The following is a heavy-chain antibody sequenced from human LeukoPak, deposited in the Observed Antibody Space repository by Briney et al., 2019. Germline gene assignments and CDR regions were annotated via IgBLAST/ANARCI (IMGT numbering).Heavy chain of an antibody. Sequence: GGSLRLSCAASGFTFSSYSMNWVRQAPGKGLEWVSSISSSSSYIYYADSVKGRFTISRDNAKNSLYLQMNGLRAEDTAVYYCARETPPTMVRGVHAFDIWGQGTMVTVSS. D-gene: IGHD3-10*01. CDR1: GFTFSSYS. V-gene: IGHV3-21*01. CDR3: ARETPPTMVRGVHAFDI. CDR2: ISSSSSYI. J-gene: IGHJ3*02.